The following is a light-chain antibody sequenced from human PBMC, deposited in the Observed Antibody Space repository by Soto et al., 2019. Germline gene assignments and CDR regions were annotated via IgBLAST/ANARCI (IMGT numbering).Light chain of an antibody. CDR3: QQYNIWPPWT. J-gene: IGKJ1*01. Sequence: EIVMTQSPATLSVSPGEGATLSCRASQSLSTNLAWYQQKPGQAPRLLIYGASPRATGIPARFSGSGSGTEFTLTISSLQSEDFAIYYCQQYNIWPPWTFGQGTKVEIK. CDR1: QSLSTN. CDR2: GAS. V-gene: IGKV3-15*01.